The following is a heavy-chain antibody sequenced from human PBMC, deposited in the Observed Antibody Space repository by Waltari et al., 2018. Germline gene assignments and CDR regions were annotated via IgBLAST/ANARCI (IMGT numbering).Heavy chain of an antibody. V-gene: IGHV4-31*03. CDR1: GGSISSGGYY. CDR2: IYYSGST. D-gene: IGHD2-2*01. Sequence: QVQLQESGPGLVKPSQTLSLTCTVSGGSISSGGYYWSWIRQPPGKGREWIGYIYYSGSTYYNPSLKSRVTISVDTSKNQFSLKLSSVTAADTAVYYCARDHIVVVPAAINAFDIWGQGTMVTVSS. J-gene: IGHJ3*02. CDR3: ARDHIVVVPAAINAFDI.